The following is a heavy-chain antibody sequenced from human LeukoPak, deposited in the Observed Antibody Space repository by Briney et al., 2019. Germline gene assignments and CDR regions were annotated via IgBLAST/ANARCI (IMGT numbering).Heavy chain of an antibody. CDR3: AGVRGSGYYGMDV. Sequence: GSLRLSCAASGFTFRSYDFHWVRQSTGKGLEWVSAIGTAGDTYYGGSVKGRFTISRENAKNSLYLQMNSLRDGDSAVYYCAGVRGSGYYGMDVWGQGTTVTVSS. J-gene: IGHJ6*02. CDR2: IGTAGDT. D-gene: IGHD3-10*01. V-gene: IGHV3-13*01. CDR1: GFTFRSYD.